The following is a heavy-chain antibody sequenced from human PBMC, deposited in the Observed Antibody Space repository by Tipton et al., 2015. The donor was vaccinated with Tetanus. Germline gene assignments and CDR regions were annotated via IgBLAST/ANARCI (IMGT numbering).Heavy chain of an antibody. J-gene: IGHJ6*03. CDR1: VGSISSGDYY. V-gene: IGHV4-30-4*01. CDR3: ARVGYYYYYMDV. D-gene: IGHD3-3*01. Sequence: TLSLTCTVSVGSISSGDYYWSWVRQSPGEGLEWIGHIYKSGNTYYKPSLKSRVAISIDASKNQFSPKLNSMTAADTAVYYCARVGYYYYYMDVWGKGTTVTVSS. CDR2: IYKSGNT.